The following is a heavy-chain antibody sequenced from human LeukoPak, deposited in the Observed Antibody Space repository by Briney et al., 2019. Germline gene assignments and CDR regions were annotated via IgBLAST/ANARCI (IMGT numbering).Heavy chain of an antibody. D-gene: IGHD3-10*01. CDR3: ARVSSGSTNWFDP. Sequence: GGSLRLSCAASGFTVRSNYMSWVRQAPGKGLEWVSVIYSGGSTYYADSVKGRFTISRDNSKNTLYLQMNSLRAEDTAVYYCARVSSGSTNWFDPWGQGTLVTVSS. CDR1: GFTVRSNY. V-gene: IGHV3-53*01. J-gene: IGHJ5*02. CDR2: IYSGGST.